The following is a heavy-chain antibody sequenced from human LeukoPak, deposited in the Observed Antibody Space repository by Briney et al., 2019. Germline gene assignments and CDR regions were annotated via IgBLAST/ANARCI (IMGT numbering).Heavy chain of an antibody. J-gene: IGHJ5*02. Sequence: GASVKVSCKASGYTFTNYYMHWVRQAPGQGLEWMGIINPTHGTTTYAQKFQGRVAMTRDTSTRTVYMELSSLRSEDTALYYCARGDVYDSSVYNWFDTWGQGTLVIVPS. CDR2: INPTHGTT. CDR3: ARGDVYDSSVYNWFDT. CDR1: GYTFTNYY. V-gene: IGHV1-46*01. D-gene: IGHD3-22*01.